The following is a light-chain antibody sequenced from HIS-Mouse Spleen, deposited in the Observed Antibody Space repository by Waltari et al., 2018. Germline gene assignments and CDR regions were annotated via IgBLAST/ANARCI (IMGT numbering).Light chain of an antibody. CDR3: AAWDDSLNCPV. V-gene: IGLV1-44*01. J-gene: IGLJ2*01. CDR2: SNN. Sequence: QSVLTQPPSASGTPGQRVTISCSGSSSNIGSNTVNWYQQLPGTAPKLLIYSNNQRPSGVPDRFSGSKSGPSASLAISGLQSEDEADYYCAAWDDSLNCPVFGGGTKLTVL. CDR1: SSNIGSNT.